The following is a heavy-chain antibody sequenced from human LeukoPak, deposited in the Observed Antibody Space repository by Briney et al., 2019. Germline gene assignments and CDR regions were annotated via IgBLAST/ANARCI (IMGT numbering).Heavy chain of an antibody. Sequence: SGPTLVKPTQTLTLTCTFSGFSLSTSGVGVGWIRQPPGKALEWLALIYWDDDKRYSPSLKSRLTITKDTSKNQVVLTMTNMDPVDTATYYCAHSYHSFLYGDYAAFDYWGQGTLVTVSS. CDR2: IYWDDDK. CDR3: AHSYHSFLYGDYAAFDY. J-gene: IGHJ4*02. CDR1: GFSLSTSGVG. V-gene: IGHV2-5*02. D-gene: IGHD4-17*01.